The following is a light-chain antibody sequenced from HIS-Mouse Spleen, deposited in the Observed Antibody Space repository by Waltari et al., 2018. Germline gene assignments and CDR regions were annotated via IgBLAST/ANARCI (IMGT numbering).Light chain of an antibody. J-gene: IGLJ2*01. V-gene: IGLV3-10*01. CDR2: EES. CDR3: YSTDSSGNHRV. Sequence: SYELTQPPSVSVSPGQTARITCSGDALPKKYAYWYQQKSGQAPVLVIYEESKGPSGIPERFSGSRSGTMATLTISGAQVEDEADYYCYSTDSSGNHRVFGGGTKLTVL. CDR1: ALPKKY.